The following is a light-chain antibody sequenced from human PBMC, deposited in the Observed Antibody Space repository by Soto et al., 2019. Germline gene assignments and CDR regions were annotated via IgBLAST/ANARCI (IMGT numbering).Light chain of an antibody. Sequence: EIVMTQAPATLSVSPGQRDTLSCRASQSLSSNLVWYQQKPGQAPRLLIYGASTRVTGIAARFSGSGSGTEFTLTLSSLQSEDFAVYSCQQYDSWPRTSGQGTKVDIK. CDR1: QSLSSN. CDR2: GAS. V-gene: IGKV3-15*01. J-gene: IGKJ1*01. CDR3: QQYDSWPRT.